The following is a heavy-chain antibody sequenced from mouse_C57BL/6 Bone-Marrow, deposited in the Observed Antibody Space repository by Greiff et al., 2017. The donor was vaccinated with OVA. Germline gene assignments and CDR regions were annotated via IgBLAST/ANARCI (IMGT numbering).Heavy chain of an antibody. CDR1: GYTFTSYW. D-gene: IGHD2-14*01. CDR3: TRSGINYRAY. V-gene: IGHV1-55*01. J-gene: IGHJ3*01. Sequence: QVQLQQPGAELVKPGASVKMSCKASGYTFTSYWITWVKQRPGQGLEWIGDIYPGSGSTNYNEKFKSKATLTVDKSTSTAYMQLSSQTSEGAADYYCTRSGINYRAYWGQGTLVTVSA. CDR2: IYPGSGST.